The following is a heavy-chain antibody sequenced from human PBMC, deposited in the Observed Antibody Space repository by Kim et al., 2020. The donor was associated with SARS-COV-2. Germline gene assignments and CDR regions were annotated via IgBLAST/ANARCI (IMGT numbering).Heavy chain of an antibody. V-gene: IGHV4-39*02. Sequence: SETLSLTCSVSVGSISSSNYYWAWVRQPPGKGLEWIGTIYHSGRTYYNPSLQSRLTISVDTSKNHFSLNLSSVTAADTAVYFCARTYGRYPNDAFDLWGQGTMVTVSS. CDR2: IYHSGRT. D-gene: IGHD4-17*01. J-gene: IGHJ3*01. CDR3: ARTYGRYPNDAFDL. CDR1: VGSISSSNYY.